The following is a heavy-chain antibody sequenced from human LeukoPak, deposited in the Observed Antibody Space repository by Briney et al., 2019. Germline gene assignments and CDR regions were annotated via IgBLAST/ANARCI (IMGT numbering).Heavy chain of an antibody. CDR2: ISGSGGST. Sequence: GGSLRLSCAASGFTFSSYAMSWVRQAPGKGLEWVSAISGSGGSTYYADSVKGRFTISRDNSKNTLYLQMNSLRAEDTTVYYCAKAGSSWYYFDYWGQGTLVTVSS. V-gene: IGHV3-23*01. CDR1: GFTFSSYA. D-gene: IGHD6-13*01. CDR3: AKAGSSWYYFDY. J-gene: IGHJ4*02.